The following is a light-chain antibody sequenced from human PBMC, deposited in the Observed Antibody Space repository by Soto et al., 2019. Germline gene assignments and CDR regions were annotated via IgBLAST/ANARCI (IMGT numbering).Light chain of an antibody. V-gene: IGKV1-5*03. CDR1: QSINSW. CDR3: QQYEIYPIT. J-gene: IGKJ5*01. CDR2: KAS. Sequence: DIQMTQSPSTLSASVVDRVTITCRASQSINSWLAWYQQKPGKAPKLLIYKASSLESGVPSRFSGSGSGTEFTLTISSLQPDDFAAYYCQQYEIYPITFGQGTRLEIK.